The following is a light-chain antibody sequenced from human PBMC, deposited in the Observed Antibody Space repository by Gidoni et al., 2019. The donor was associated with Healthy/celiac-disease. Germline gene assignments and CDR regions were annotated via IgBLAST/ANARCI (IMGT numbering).Light chain of an antibody. CDR2: GAS. CDR1: QSVSSSY. V-gene: IGKV3-20*01. Sequence: IVFTPSPGTLSLSPGERATLSCRASQSVSSSYLAWYQQKPGQAPRLLIYGASSRATGIPDRFSGSGSGTDFTLTISRLEPEDFAVYYCQQYGSSTGWTFGQGTKLEIK. J-gene: IGKJ2*02. CDR3: QQYGSSTGWT.